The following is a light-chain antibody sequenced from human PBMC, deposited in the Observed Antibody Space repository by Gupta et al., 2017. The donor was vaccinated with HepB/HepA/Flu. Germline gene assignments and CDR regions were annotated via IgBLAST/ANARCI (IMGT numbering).Light chain of an antibody. CDR3: QLYNNWPPRT. CDR1: QSVSSN. J-gene: IGKJ1*01. CDR2: GAS. V-gene: IGKV3-15*01. Sequence: EIVMTQSPATLSVSPGERATLSCRASQSVSSNLAWYQQKPGQAPRLLIYGASTRATGIPARFSGSGCGTEFTLTISSRQSEDFAVYYCQLYNNWPPRTFGQGTKVEIK.